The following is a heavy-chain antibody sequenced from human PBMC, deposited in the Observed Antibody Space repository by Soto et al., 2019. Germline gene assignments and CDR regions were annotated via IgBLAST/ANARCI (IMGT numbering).Heavy chain of an antibody. D-gene: IGHD3-22*01. J-gene: IGHJ1*01. Sequence: ASVKVSCKVSGYTLTELSMHWVRQAPGKGLEWMGGFDPEDGETIYAQKFQGRVTMTEDTSTDTAYMELSSLRSEDTAVYYCATDPVDYGSSGYYPEFFQHWGQLTLVTVSS. V-gene: IGHV1-24*01. CDR3: ATDPVDYGSSGYYPEFFQH. CDR2: FDPEDGET. CDR1: GYTLTELS.